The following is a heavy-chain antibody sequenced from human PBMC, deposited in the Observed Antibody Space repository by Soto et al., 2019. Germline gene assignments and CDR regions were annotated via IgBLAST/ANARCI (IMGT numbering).Heavy chain of an antibody. CDR2: INQDGSEK. V-gene: IGHV3-7*01. Sequence: EVQLVESGGALVQPGGSLRLSCVASGFTFSSYWMSWVRQAPGNGLEWVANINQDGSEKYYVDSVKGRFTISRDNAKNSLYLQVNSLRAEDTAVYYCAKRKEVYYYGMDVWGQGTTVTVSS. CDR3: AKRKEVYYYGMDV. J-gene: IGHJ6*02. CDR1: GFTFSSYW.